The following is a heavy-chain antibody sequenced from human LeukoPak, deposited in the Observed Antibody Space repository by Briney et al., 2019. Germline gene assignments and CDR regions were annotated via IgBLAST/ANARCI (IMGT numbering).Heavy chain of an antibody. CDR3: ARRGATRVAFDI. J-gene: IGHJ3*02. V-gene: IGHV3-23*01. D-gene: IGHD1-26*01. Sequence: GGSLRLSCAASGFTFSSHGMNWVRQAPGKGLEWVSGISPNGVITYYADSVKGRFTISRDNAKNTLYLQMNSLRAEDTAVYYCARRGATRVAFDIWGQGTMVTVSS. CDR2: ISPNGVIT. CDR1: GFTFSSHG.